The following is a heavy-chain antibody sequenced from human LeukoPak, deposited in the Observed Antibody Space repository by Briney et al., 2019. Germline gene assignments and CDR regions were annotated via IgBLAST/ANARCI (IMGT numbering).Heavy chain of an antibody. CDR1: GFTFSSYA. V-gene: IGHV3-30-3*01. Sequence: PGGSLRLSCAASGFTFSSYAMHWVRQAPGKGLEWVAIISYDGSNKYYADSVKGRFTISRDNSKNTLYLQMNSLRPEDTAVYYCARDQFGELVVSTFDIWGQGTMVTVSS. D-gene: IGHD3-10*01. CDR3: ARDQFGELVVSTFDI. J-gene: IGHJ3*02. CDR2: ISYDGSNK.